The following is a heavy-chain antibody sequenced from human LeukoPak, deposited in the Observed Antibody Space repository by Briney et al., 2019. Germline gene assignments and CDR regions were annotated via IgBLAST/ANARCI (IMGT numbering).Heavy chain of an antibody. D-gene: IGHD3-22*01. J-gene: IGHJ3*02. Sequence: PGGSLRLSCAASGFTFSSYWMHWVRQAPGKGLVWVSRINSDGSSTSYADSVKGRFTISRDNAKNSLYLQMNSLRAEDTAVYYCARPPWGSYDSSGHDAFDIWGQGTMVTVSS. CDR3: ARPPWGSYDSSGHDAFDI. CDR2: INSDGSST. V-gene: IGHV3-74*01. CDR1: GFTFSSYW.